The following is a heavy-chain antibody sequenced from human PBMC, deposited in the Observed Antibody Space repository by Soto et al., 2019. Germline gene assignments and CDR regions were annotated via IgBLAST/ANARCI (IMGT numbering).Heavy chain of an antibody. D-gene: IGHD2-2*01. CDR1: GFTFSSYA. CDR2: ISGSGGST. CDR3: AKDLEDIVVVPADTAFDY. Sequence: VGSLRLSCAASGFTFSSYAMSWVRQAPGKGLEWVSAISGSGGSTYYADSVKGRFTISRDNSKNTLYLQMNSLRAEDTAVYYCAKDLEDIVVVPADTAFDYWGQGTLVTVSS. J-gene: IGHJ4*02. V-gene: IGHV3-23*01.